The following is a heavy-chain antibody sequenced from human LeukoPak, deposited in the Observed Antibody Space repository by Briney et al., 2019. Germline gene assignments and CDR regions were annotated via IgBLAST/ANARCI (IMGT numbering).Heavy chain of an antibody. Sequence: EASVKVSCKASEYTFTDYYIHWVRQAPGQRLEWMGWINPNSGGTNYAQKFQGRVTMTRDTSISTAYMELSRLRSDDTAVYYCARGTVVPAASAFDIWGQGTMVTVSS. D-gene: IGHD2-2*01. CDR1: EYTFTDYY. CDR3: ARGTVVPAASAFDI. V-gene: IGHV1-2*02. J-gene: IGHJ3*02. CDR2: INPNSGGT.